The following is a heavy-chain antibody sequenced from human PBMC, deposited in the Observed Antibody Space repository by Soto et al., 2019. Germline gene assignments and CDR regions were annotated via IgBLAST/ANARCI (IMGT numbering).Heavy chain of an antibody. D-gene: IGHD3-16*02. CDR3: ARDRSVWGSYRYYPPLDAFDI. CDR1: VFTFSSYA. CDR2: MSYDGSNK. J-gene: IGHJ3*02. V-gene: IGHV3-30-3*01. Sequence: PGGSLRLSCTASVFTFSSYAMHWVRQAPGKGLEWVAVMSYDGSNKYYADSVKGRFTISRGNSKNTLYLQMNSLRAEDTAVYYCARDRSVWGSYRYYPPLDAFDIWGHGTMVTVSS.